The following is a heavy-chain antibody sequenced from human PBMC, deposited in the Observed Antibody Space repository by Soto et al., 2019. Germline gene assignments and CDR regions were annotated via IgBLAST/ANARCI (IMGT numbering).Heavy chain of an antibody. CDR2: IGGSGAYT. V-gene: IGHV3-23*01. CDR3: AKGSSSTQFLNYYFYHMDV. CDR1: GLSFPNYA. Sequence: LLESGGGLVQPGGSLRLSCVASGLSFPNYAMNWVRQAPGKGLEWVSGIGGSGAYTYYADSVKGRFTISRDNSKNTVYLQMNSLRGEDTAVYYCAKGSSSTQFLNYYFYHMDVWGKGTPVSVSS. D-gene: IGHD2-2*01. J-gene: IGHJ6*03.